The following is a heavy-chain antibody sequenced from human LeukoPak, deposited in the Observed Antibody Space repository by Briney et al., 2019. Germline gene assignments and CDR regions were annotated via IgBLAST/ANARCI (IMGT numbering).Heavy chain of an antibody. CDR2: MNPNSGNT. V-gene: IGHV1-8*01. J-gene: IGHJ5*02. CDR3: ARYYYGSGRYFNFASLDP. CDR1: GYTFTSYD. Sequence: GASVKVSCKASGYTFTSYDINWVRQATGQGLEWMGWMNPNSGNTGYAQKFQGRVTMTRNTSISTAYMELSSLRSEDTAVYYCARYYYGSGRYFNFASLDPWGQGTLVTVSS. D-gene: IGHD3-10*01.